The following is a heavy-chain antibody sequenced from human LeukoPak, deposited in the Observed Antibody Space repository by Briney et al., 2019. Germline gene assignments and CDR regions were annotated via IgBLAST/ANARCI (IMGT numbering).Heavy chain of an antibody. J-gene: IGHJ4*02. CDR2: IIPIFGTA. CDR1: GGTFSSYA. V-gene: IGHV1-69*06. D-gene: IGHD6-13*01. CDR3: ARGGDTPGIAAAGTGY. Sequence: SVKVSCKASGGTFSSYAISWVRQAPGQGLEWMGGIIPIFGTANYAQKFQGRVTITADKSTSTAYMELSSLRSEDTAVYYCARGGDTPGIAAAGTGYWGQGTLVTVSS.